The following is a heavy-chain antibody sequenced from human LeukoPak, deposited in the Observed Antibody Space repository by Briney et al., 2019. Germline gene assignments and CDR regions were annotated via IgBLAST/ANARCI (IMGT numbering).Heavy chain of an antibody. D-gene: IGHD1-26*01. V-gene: IGHV4-4*07. CDR2: IYTSGST. Sequence: SETLSLTCTVSGGSISSYYWNWIRQPAGKGLEWIGRIYTSGSTNYNPSLKSCVTVSVDTSKNQFSLQLISVTAADTAMYYCAKERYSGTYSAFDIWGQGTMVTVSS. J-gene: IGHJ3*02. CDR3: AKERYSGTYSAFDI. CDR1: GGSISSYY.